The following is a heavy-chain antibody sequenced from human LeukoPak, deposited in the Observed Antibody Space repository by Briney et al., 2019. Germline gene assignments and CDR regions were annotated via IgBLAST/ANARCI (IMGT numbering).Heavy chain of an antibody. D-gene: IGHD3-10*01. CDR3: ARQGGSGTFGAFNV. CDR1: GYSFNNYW. J-gene: IGHJ3*01. CDR2: IHPGDSDI. V-gene: IGHV5-51*01. Sequence: GESLKISCQGSGYSFNNYWIGWMRQMPGNGLEWMGIIHPGDSDIRYSPSFQGLVTISADMSISTAYLQWSSLKASDTAKNYCARQGGSGTFGAFNVWGQGTMVTVSS.